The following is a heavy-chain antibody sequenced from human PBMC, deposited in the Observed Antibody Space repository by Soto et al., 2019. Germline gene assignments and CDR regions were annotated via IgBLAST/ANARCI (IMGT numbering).Heavy chain of an antibody. J-gene: IGHJ3*02. CDR3: EAEYSTGPEAFDI. V-gene: IGHV5-51*01. Sequence: GESLKISCKGSGYNFDNYWIGWVRQMPGKGLEWMGMIFPGDSDTKESPSLQGQITMSVDKSDNSAYLQWWSLKASDTAFYYCEAEYSTGPEAFDIWGQGTMVTVSS. D-gene: IGHD2-8*02. CDR2: IFPGDSDT. CDR1: GYNFDNYW.